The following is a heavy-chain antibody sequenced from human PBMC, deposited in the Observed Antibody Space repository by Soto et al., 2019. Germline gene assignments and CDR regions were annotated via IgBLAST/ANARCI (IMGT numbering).Heavy chain of an antibody. J-gene: IGHJ4*02. Sequence: ASVKVSCKASGYTFTSYGISWVRQAPGQGLEWMGWISAYNGNTNYAQKLQGRVTMTTDTSTSTAYMELRSLRSDDTAVYYCARAPSITIFGVGLFDYWGQGTLVTV. CDR2: ISAYNGNT. CDR3: ARAPSITIFGVGLFDY. CDR1: GYTFTSYG. V-gene: IGHV1-18*04. D-gene: IGHD3-3*01.